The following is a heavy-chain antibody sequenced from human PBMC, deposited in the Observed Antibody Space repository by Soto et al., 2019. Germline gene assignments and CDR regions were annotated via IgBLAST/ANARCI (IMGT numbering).Heavy chain of an antibody. V-gene: IGHV1-18*01. CDR3: GSANYGDRDY. D-gene: IGHD4-17*01. CDR1: GYTFPSST. CDR2: INADNGDT. J-gene: IGHJ4*02. Sequence: QVELVQSGAEVKKPGASVKVSCKASGYTFPSSTISWLTQAPGQGLKWMGWINADNGDTKYAHRLQGRVTMTTETSTKTAYLELASPTSADTAIYYCGSANYGDRDYWGQGTLVTVSS.